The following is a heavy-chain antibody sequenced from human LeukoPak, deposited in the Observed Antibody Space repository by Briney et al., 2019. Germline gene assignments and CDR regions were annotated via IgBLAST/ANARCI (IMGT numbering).Heavy chain of an antibody. CDR1: GYTFTSYG. CDR3: AREEGYCSGGSCYSYYYYYGMDV. J-gene: IGHJ6*02. D-gene: IGHD2-15*01. V-gene: IGHV1-46*01. Sequence: ASVKVSCKASGYTFTSYGISWVRQAPGQGLEWMGIINPSGGGTSYAQKFQGRVTMTRDTSTSTVYMEPSSLRFDDTAVYYCAREEGYCSGGSCYSYYYYYGMDVWGQGTTVTVSS. CDR2: INPSGGGT.